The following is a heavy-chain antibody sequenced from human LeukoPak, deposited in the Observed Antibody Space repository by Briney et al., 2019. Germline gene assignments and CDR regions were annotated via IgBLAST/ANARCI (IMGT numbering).Heavy chain of an antibody. V-gene: IGHV3-30*04. D-gene: IGHD3-22*01. J-gene: IGHJ6*03. CDR1: GFTFSSYA. CDR3: ARDPNYYDSSGHASMDV. CDR2: ISYDGSNK. Sequence: PGGSLRLSCAASGFTFSSYAMHWVRQAPGKGLEWVAVISYDGSNKYYADSLKGRFTISRDNSKNTLYLQMNSLRAEDTAVYYCARDPNYYDSSGHASMDVWGKGTTVTVSS.